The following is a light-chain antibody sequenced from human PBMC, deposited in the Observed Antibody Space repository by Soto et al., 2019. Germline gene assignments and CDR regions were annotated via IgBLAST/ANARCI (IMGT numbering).Light chain of an antibody. J-gene: IGKJ5*01. V-gene: IGKV1-39*01. CDR3: QQSYSTPIS. CDR2: TAS. Sequence: LLLTKSPSSLSASVGDTVTITCRASQSISSHLNWYQQKPGKAPNLLMYTASNLQSGVPSRFSGSGSGTDFTLTISSLQPEDFATYYCQQSYSTPISFGQGTRLEIK. CDR1: QSISSH.